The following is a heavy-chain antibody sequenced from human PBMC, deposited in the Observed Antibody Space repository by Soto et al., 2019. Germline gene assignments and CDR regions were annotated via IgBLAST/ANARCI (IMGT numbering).Heavy chain of an antibody. D-gene: IGHD3-10*01. J-gene: IGHJ4*02. CDR2: IIPIFGKA. CDR1: GGTFSSYA. V-gene: IGHV1-69*12. Sequence: QVQLVQSGAEVKKPGSSVKVSCKASGGTFSSYAISWVRQAPGQGREWMGGIIPIFGKANYAKNFQGRVTITADESTSTAYMALSSLRSEDTAVYYCARENMVRGVTDYWGQGTLVTVSS. CDR3: ARENMVRGVTDY.